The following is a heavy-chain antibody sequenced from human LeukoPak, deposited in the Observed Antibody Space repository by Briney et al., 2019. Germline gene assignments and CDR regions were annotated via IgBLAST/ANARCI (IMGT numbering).Heavy chain of an antibody. D-gene: IGHD4-17*01. CDR1: GFTVSSSY. CDR3: ARVYGDPSYYFDY. Sequence: GGSLRLSCVVSGFTVSSSYMSWVRQAPGKGLEWVSIIYSGVGTYYADSVKGRFTISRDNSKNTLYLHMNSLRAEDTAVYYCARVYGDPSYYFDYWGQGTLVTVSS. V-gene: IGHV3-53*01. J-gene: IGHJ4*02. CDR2: IYSGVGT.